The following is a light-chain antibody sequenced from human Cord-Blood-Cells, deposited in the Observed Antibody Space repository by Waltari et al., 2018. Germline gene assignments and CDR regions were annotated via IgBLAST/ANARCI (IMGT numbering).Light chain of an antibody. CDR1: SSDVGSYNL. CDR2: EGS. Sequence: QSALTQPASVSGSPGQSITISCTGTSSDVGSYNLVSWYQQHPGKAPKLMIYEGSTRPTGVSNRFSGSKSGNPASLTISGLQAEDEADYYCCSYAGSSTFYVFGTGTKVTVL. CDR3: CSYAGSSTFYV. V-gene: IGLV2-23*01. J-gene: IGLJ1*01.